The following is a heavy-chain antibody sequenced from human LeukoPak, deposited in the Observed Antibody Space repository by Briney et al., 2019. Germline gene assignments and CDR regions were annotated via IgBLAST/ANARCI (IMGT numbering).Heavy chain of an antibody. CDR3: AKAMRGNYYDSSGPCPDI. V-gene: IGHV3-30*02. CDR2: IRYDGSNK. CDR1: GFTFSSYG. J-gene: IGHJ3*02. Sequence: GGSLRLSCAASGFTFSSYGMHWVRQAPGKGLEWVAFIRYDGSNKYYADSVKGRFTISRDNSKNTLYLQMNSLRAEDTAVYYCAKAMRGNYYDSSGPCPDIWGQGTMVTVSS. D-gene: IGHD3-22*01.